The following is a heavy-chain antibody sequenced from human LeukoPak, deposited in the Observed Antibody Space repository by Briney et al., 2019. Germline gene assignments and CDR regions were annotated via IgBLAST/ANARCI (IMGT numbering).Heavy chain of an antibody. J-gene: IGHJ4*02. CDR3: AKAPLGTETGPIDY. CDR2: ISASGWRT. CDR1: GFTFSSYA. Sequence: GGSLRLSCAASGFTFSSYAMSWVRQAPGKGLEWVSAISASGWRTYYADSVKGRFTISRDNSKNTLYLQMNSLRAEDTAVYHCAKAPLGTETGPIDYWGQGTLVTVSS. D-gene: IGHD7-27*01. V-gene: IGHV3-23*01.